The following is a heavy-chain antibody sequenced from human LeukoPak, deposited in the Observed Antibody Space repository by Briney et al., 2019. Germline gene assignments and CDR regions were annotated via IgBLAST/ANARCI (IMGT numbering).Heavy chain of an antibody. CDR2: IIPIFGTA. D-gene: IGHD1/OR15-1a*01. CDR3: ARDEGSTGNNFDY. V-gene: IGHV1-69*06. Sequence: SVKASCKASGYTFTSYYMHWVRQAPGQGLEWMGGIIPIFGTANYAQKFQGRVTITADKSTSTAYMELSSLRSEDTAVYYCARDEGSTGNNFDYWGQGTLVTVSS. CDR1: GYTFTSYY. J-gene: IGHJ4*02.